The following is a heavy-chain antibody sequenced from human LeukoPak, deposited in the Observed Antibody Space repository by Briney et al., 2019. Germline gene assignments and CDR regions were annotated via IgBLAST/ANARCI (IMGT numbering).Heavy chain of an antibody. J-gene: IGHJ4*02. V-gene: IGHV3-30*04. CDR2: ISYDGSNK. CDR1: GFTFSSYA. Sequence: GGSLRLSCAASGFTFSSYAMHWVRQAPGKGLEWVAVISYDGSNKYYADSVKGRFTISRDNSKYTLYVQMNSLRAEDTAVYYCARRAGAYSHPYDYWGQGTLVTVSS. CDR3: ARRAGAYSHPYDY. D-gene: IGHD4/OR15-4a*01.